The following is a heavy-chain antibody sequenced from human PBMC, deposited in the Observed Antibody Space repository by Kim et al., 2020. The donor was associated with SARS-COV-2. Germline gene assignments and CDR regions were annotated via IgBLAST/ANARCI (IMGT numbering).Heavy chain of an antibody. V-gene: IGHV3-23*01. J-gene: IGHJ3*02. CDR2: ISGSGGST. CDR1: GFTFSSYA. D-gene: IGHD2-2*01. CDR3: ANPCRSTSCYASGAFDI. Sequence: GGSLRLSCAASGFTFSSYAMSWVRQAPGKGLEWVSAISGSGGSTYYADSVKGRFTISRDNSKNTLYLQMNSLRAEDTAVYYCANPCRSTSCYASGAFDIWGQGTMVTVSS.